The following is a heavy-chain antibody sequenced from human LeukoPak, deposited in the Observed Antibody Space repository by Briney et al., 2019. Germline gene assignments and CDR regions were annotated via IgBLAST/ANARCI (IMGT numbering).Heavy chain of an antibody. J-gene: IGHJ4*02. Sequence: ASVNVSCKASGYTFIRYYMHWVRQAPGQGLEWMGRIIPILGIANYAQKFQGRVTITADKSTSTAYMELSSLRSEDTAVYYCARVGRGTTVTTGPLDYWGQGTLVTVSS. CDR3: ARVGRGTTVTTGPLDY. V-gene: IGHV1-69*04. D-gene: IGHD4-17*01. CDR1: GYTFIRYY. CDR2: IIPILGIA.